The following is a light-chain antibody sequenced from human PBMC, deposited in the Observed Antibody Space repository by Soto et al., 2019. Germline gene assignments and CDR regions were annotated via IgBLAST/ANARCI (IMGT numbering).Light chain of an antibody. CDR1: QSISNY. J-gene: IGKJ5*01. Sequence: QMPQSPASLSLFFRDRVRISCLASQSISNYLNWYQQKPGKAPKLLIYAASSLQSGVPSRFSGSGSGTDFTLTISSLQPEDFATYYCQQSYSTSITFGQGARLEI. CDR3: QQSYSTSIT. CDR2: AAS. V-gene: IGKV1-39*01.